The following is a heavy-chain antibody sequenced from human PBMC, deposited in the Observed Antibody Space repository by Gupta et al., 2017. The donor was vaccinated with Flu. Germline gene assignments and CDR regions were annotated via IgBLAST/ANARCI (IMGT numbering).Heavy chain of an antibody. D-gene: IGHD2-15*01. V-gene: IGHV4-34*01. Sequence: SDYFWSWIRQPPGKGLEWIGEINQSGRTNYNPSLRSRVTISEDTSKHQFSLKLTSLTAADTAVYYCARVALKGYGSNWFDPWGQGTLVTVSS. CDR2: INQSGRT. J-gene: IGHJ5*02. CDR3: ARVALKGYGSNWFDP. CDR1: SDYF.